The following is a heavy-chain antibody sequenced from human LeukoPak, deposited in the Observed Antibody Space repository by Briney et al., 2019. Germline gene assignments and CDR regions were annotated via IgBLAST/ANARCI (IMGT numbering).Heavy chain of an antibody. CDR2: IYYSGST. V-gene: IGHV4-39*07. Sequence: PSETLSLTCTVSGGSISSSSYYWGWIRQPPGKGLEWIGSIYYSGSTYYNPSLKSRVTISVDTSKNQFSLKLSSVTAADTAVYYCAREKSLWFGKREFDYWGQGTLVTVSS. CDR1: GGSISSSSYY. CDR3: AREKSLWFGKREFDY. D-gene: IGHD3-10*01. J-gene: IGHJ4*02.